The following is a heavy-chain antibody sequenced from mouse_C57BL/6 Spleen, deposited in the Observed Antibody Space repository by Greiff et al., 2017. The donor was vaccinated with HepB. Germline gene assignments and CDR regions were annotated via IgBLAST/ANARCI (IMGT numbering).Heavy chain of an antibody. CDR3: ARGGITTAPYAMDY. V-gene: IGHV5-15*01. D-gene: IGHD1-2*01. CDR2: ISNLAYSI. Sequence: EVKLQESGGGLVQPGGSLKLSCAASGFTFSDYGMAWVRQAPRKGPEWVAFISNLAYSIYYADTVTGRFTISRENAKNTLYLEMSSLRSEDTAMYYCARGGITTAPYAMDYWGQGTSVTVSS. CDR1: GFTFSDYG. J-gene: IGHJ4*01.